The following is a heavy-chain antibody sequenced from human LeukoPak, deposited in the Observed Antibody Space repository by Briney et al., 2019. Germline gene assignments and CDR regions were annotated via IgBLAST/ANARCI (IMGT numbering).Heavy chain of an antibody. CDR3: AKDIALKAAGTWYFDY. J-gene: IGHJ4*02. Sequence: GGSLRLSCAASGFTFSSYGMHWVRQAPGKGLEWVAFIRYDGSNKYYADSVKGRFTISRDNSKNTLYLQMNSLRAEDTAVYYCAKDIALKAAGTWYFDYWGQGTLVTVSS. V-gene: IGHV3-30*02. CDR1: GFTFSSYG. D-gene: IGHD6-13*01. CDR2: IRYDGSNK.